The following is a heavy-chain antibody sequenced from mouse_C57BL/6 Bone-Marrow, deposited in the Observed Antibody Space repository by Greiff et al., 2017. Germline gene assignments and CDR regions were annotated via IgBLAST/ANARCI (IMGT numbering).Heavy chain of an antibody. Sequence: QFQLQQPGAELVKPGASVKLSCKASGYTFTSYWMHWVKQRPGPGLEWIGMIHPNSGSTNYNEKFKSKATLTVDKSSSTAYMQLSSLTSEDSAVYYCARLLPLYYYAMDYWGQGTSVTVSS. CDR3: ARLLPLYYYAMDY. D-gene: IGHD1-1*01. CDR2: IHPNSGST. J-gene: IGHJ4*01. V-gene: IGHV1-64*01. CDR1: GYTFTSYW.